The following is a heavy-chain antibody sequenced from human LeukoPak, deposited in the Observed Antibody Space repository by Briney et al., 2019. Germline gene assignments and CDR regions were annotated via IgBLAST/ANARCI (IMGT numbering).Heavy chain of an antibody. CDR3: ARDRVKTMVVTPAYNWFDP. D-gene: IGHD4-23*01. CDR1: GGTFSSYA. V-gene: IGHV1-69*05. Sequence: SVKVSCKASGGTFSSYAISWVRQAPGQGLEWMGGIIPIFGTANYAQKFQGRVTITTDESTSTAYTELSSLRSEDTAVYYCARDRVKTMVVTPAYNWFDPWGQGTLVTVSS. J-gene: IGHJ5*02. CDR2: IIPIFGTA.